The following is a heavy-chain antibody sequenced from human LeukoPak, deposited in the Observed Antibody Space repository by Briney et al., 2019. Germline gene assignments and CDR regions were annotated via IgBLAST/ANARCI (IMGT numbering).Heavy chain of an antibody. CDR3: ARVVRMAAGMNYYLDY. J-gene: IGHJ4*02. CDR1: GFTVSTNY. CDR2: IYSGGST. V-gene: IGHV3-53*01. Sequence: PGGSLRLSCAASGFTVSTNYMSWVRQAPGKGLEWVSVIYSGGSTCYPDSVKGRFTISRDRSKNTLYFQMNCLRAEDTAVYYCARVVRMAAGMNYYLDYWGQGTLVTVSS. D-gene: IGHD6-13*01.